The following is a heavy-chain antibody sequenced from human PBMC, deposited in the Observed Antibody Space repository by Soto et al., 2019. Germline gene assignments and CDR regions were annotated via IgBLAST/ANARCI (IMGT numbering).Heavy chain of an antibody. CDR1: GFTFSSYS. CDR2: ISSSSSYI. CDR3: GRDIETVAGYFDY. Sequence: EVQLVESGGGLVKPGGSLRLSCAASGFTFSSYSMNWVRQAPGKGLEWVSSISSSSSYIYYADSVKGRFTISRDNAKNSLYLQMNSLRAEDTAVYYCGRDIETVAGYFDYWGQGTLVTVSS. D-gene: IGHD6-19*01. V-gene: IGHV3-21*01. J-gene: IGHJ4*02.